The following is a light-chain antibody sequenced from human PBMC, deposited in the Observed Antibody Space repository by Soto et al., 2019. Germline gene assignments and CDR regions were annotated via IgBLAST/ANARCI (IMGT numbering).Light chain of an antibody. V-gene: IGLV2-14*03. CDR3: CSYTSSSTHV. Sequence: QAVLTQPASVSGSPGQSITISCTGTSSDVGGYNFVSWYQQHPGKVPKLMIFDVNRRPSGVSDRFSGSKSGNTASLTISGLQAEGEGDYYCCSYTSSSTHVFGSGTKLTVL. CDR1: SSDVGGYNF. J-gene: IGLJ1*01. CDR2: DVN.